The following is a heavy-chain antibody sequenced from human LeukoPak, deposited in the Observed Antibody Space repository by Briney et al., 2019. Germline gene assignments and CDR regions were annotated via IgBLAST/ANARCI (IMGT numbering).Heavy chain of an antibody. CDR2: TSVFNGNT. V-gene: IGHV1-18*01. D-gene: IGHD2-2*01. J-gene: IGHJ4*02. Sequence: ASVKVSCKASGYTFTSYAITWVRQAPGQGLEWLGWTSVFNGNTKYAQILQGRVSMTTDTTASTAYMELRSLRSDDTAVYYCATSHGEHQLLYYFDQWGQGTLVTVSS. CDR3: ATSHGEHQLLYYFDQ. CDR1: GYTFTSYA.